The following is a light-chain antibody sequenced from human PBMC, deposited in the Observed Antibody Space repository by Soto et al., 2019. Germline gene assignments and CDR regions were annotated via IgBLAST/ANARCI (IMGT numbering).Light chain of an antibody. CDR3: QQYNSNSGT. CDR2: DAS. J-gene: IGKJ1*01. CDR1: QSISSW. V-gene: IGKV1-5*02. Sequence: DIQMTQSPSTLSASVGDRVTIICRASQSISSWLAWYQQKPGEAPKLLIYDASDLEIGVPSRFSGSQSGTEFTLTISSLQPDDFATYYCQQYNSNSGTFGQGTKVEIK.